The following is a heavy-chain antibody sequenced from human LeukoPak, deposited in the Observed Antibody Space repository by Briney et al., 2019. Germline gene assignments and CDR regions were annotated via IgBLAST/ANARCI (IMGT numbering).Heavy chain of an antibody. J-gene: IGHJ4*02. CDR2: IYNSGNT. D-gene: IGHD5-24*01. CDR1: GGSISSYY. CDR3: ARYRETYGYYFDY. Sequence: SETLSLTCSVSGGSISSYYWSWIRQSPENGLEWIGYIYNSGNTNYNLFLKSRVTISADTSKNQLSLKLTSVTAADTAVYYCARYRETYGYYFDYWGQGKLVIVSS. V-gene: IGHV4-59*01.